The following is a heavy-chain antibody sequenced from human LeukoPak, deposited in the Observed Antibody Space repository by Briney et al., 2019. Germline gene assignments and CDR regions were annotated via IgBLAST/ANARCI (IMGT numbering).Heavy chain of an antibody. CDR3: TTHYREL. Sequence: GASVKVSCKVFGYTLTELSMHWVRRAPGKGPEWMGGFDPEDGETIYAQKFQGRVTMTEDTSTDTAYMELSSLRSEDTAVYYCTTHYRELWGQETLVTVSS. CDR2: FDPEDGET. CDR1: GYTLTELS. V-gene: IGHV1-24*01. J-gene: IGHJ4*02. D-gene: IGHD4-11*01.